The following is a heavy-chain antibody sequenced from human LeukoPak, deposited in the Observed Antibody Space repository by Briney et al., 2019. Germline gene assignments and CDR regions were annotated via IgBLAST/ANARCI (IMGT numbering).Heavy chain of an antibody. CDR2: ISGSGSNT. Sequence: GGSLRLSCAASGFTFSSNAMSWVRQAPGKGLEWVSGISGSGSNTHYADSVKGRFTISRDNSKNTLYLQMNSLRAEDTAVYCCATATRIDFDYWGQGTLVTVSS. CDR1: GFTFSSNA. V-gene: IGHV3-23*01. J-gene: IGHJ4*02. CDR3: ATATRIDFDY.